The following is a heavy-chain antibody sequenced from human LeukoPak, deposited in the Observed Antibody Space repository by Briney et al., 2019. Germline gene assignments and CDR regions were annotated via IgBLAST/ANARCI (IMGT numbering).Heavy chain of an antibody. CDR2: INPSGRT. J-gene: IGHJ5*02. D-gene: IGHD5-12*01. Sequence: PSETLSLTCAGSGASFNYYYWSWIRQPPGKGLEWIGEINPSGRTNYNPSLKSRVTISIDTSKNHFFLKLSSVTAADTAEYYCARGGYSAYPRYDWFDPWGQGTLVTVSS. CDR3: ARGGYSAYPRYDWFDP. V-gene: IGHV4-34*01. CDR1: GASFNYYY.